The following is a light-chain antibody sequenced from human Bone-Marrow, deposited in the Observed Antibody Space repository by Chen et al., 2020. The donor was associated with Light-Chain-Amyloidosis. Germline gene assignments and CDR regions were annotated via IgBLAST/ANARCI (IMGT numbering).Light chain of an antibody. CDR1: NIGSTS. Sequence: SYVLTQLSSVSVAPGQTATIACGGNNIGSTSVHWYQQTPGQAPLLVGYDDSDRPSGIPERLSGSNSGNTATMTISRGEAGDEADYYCQVWDRSSDRPVFGGGTKLTVL. V-gene: IGLV3-21*02. CDR3: QVWDRSSDRPV. J-gene: IGLJ3*02. CDR2: DDS.